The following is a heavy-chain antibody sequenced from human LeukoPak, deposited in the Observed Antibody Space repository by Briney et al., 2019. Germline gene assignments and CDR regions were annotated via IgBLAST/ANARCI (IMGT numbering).Heavy chain of an antibody. CDR1: GGSFTSGGFY. J-gene: IGHJ5*02. CDR3: ARHSGSGSESRPFDP. CDR2: IYYTGST. Sequence: PSETLSLTCSVSGGSFTSGGFYWGWLRQPPGKGPEWIATIYYTGSTYYNPSLKSRVTISIDTSKNQFSLRLTSVTATDTAVYHCARHSGSGSESRPFDPWGQGTLVSVSS. D-gene: IGHD3-10*01. V-gene: IGHV4-39*01.